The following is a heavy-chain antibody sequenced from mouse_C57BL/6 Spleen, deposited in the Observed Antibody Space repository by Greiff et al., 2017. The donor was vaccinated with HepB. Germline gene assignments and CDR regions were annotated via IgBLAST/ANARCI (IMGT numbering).Heavy chain of an antibody. Sequence: VQLKQSGPELVKPGASVKISCKASGYTFTDYYMNWVKQSHGKSLEWIGDINPNNGGTSYNQKFKGKATLTVDKSSSTAYMELRSLTSEDSAVYYCARFYYDYPLYAMDYWGQGTSVTVSS. CDR2: INPNNGGT. D-gene: IGHD2-4*01. CDR3: ARFYYDYPLYAMDY. V-gene: IGHV1-26*01. J-gene: IGHJ4*01. CDR1: GYTFTDYY.